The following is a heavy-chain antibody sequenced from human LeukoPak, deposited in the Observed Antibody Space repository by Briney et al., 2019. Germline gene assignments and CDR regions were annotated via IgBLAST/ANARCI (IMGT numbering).Heavy chain of an antibody. Sequence: PGGSLGLSCAASGFTFSSYGMHWVRQAPGKGLEWVAFIRHDGSNKYYADSVKGRFTISRDNSKNTEYLELNSLRDEDTAVYYCANGEESGGGFDPWGQGTLVTVSS. D-gene: IGHD3-16*01. CDR3: ANGEESGGGFDP. V-gene: IGHV3-30*02. CDR1: GFTFSSYG. CDR2: IRHDGSNK. J-gene: IGHJ5*02.